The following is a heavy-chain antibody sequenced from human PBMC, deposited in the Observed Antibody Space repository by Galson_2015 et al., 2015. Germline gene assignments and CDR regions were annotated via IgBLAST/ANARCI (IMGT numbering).Heavy chain of an antibody. D-gene: IGHD3-3*01. Sequence: SLRLSCAASGFTFGDYAMGWFRQAPGKGLEWVGFIRSKAYGGTTEYAASVKGRFTISRDDSKSIAYLQMNSLKTEDTAVYYCTRDSPYYEFWSCFALSIWGPRTMVTVSS. CDR1: GFTFGDYA. J-gene: IGHJ3*02. CDR2: IRSKAYGGTT. V-gene: IGHV3-49*03. CDR3: TRDSPYYEFWSCFALSI.